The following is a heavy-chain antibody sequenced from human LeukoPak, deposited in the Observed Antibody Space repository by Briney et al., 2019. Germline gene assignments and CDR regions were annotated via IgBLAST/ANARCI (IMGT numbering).Heavy chain of an antibody. V-gene: IGHV3-23*01. CDR2: ISGSGGST. CDR3: AKDPLWFGELYFDY. J-gene: IGHJ4*02. Sequence: PGGSLRLSCAASGFTFSSYAMSWVRQAPGKGLEWVSAISGSGGSTYYADSVRGRFTISRDNSKNTLYLQMNSLRAEDTAVYYCAKDPLWFGELYFDYWGQGTLVTVSS. CDR1: GFTFSSYA. D-gene: IGHD3-10*01.